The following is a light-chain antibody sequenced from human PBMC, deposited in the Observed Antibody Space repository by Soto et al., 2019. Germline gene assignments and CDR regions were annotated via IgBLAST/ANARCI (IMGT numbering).Light chain of an antibody. CDR3: QSRDSSPGSSWV. CDR2: HNN. CDR1: SSNIGADFD. V-gene: IGLV1-40*01. Sequence: QSVLTQPPSVSGAPGQRVTISCTGSSSNIGADFDVHWYQHLPGTAPKLLISHNNNRPSGVPDRFSGSKSGTSASLAITGFQADDEAVDYGQSRDSSPGSSWVFGGGTKLTVL. J-gene: IGLJ3*02.